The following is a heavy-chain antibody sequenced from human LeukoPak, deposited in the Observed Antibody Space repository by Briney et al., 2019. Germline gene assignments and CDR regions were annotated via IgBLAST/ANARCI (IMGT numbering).Heavy chain of an antibody. CDR3: ARQPDCSGGACYSATTGPLDY. D-gene: IGHD2-15*01. Sequence: GGSLRLSCTASESTFDHAMHWVRQTPGKGLRWVSGIGWNSARTGYADSVRGRFTISRDNAKNSLYLQMNSLRAEDTALYYCARQPDCSGGACYSATTGPLDYWGQGILVTVSS. V-gene: IGHV3-9*01. CDR1: ESTFDHA. CDR2: IGWNSART. J-gene: IGHJ4*02.